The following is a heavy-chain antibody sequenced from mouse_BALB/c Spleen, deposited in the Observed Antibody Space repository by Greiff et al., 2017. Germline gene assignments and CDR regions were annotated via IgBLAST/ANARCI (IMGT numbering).Heavy chain of an antibody. J-gene: IGHJ4*01. V-gene: IGHV5-6*01. CDR2: ISSGGSYT. CDR1: GFTFSSYG. Sequence: EVNVVESGGDLVKPGGSLKLSCAASGFTFSSYGMSWVRQTPDKRLEWVATISSGGSYTYYPDSVKGRFTISRDNAKNTLYLQMSSLKSEDTAMYYCARHGDYWGQGTSVTVSS. CDR3: ARHGDY.